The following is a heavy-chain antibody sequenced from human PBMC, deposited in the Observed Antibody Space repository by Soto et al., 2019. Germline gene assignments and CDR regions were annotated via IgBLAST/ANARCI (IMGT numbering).Heavy chain of an antibody. J-gene: IGHJ5*02. CDR3: ARENQVACTXWLDP. D-gene: IGHD6-19*01. CDR2: VHTSGST. CDR1: GNSISSYF. Sequence: PPETLSLTCTVSGNSISSYFWSWIRQPAGKGLEWILRVHTSGSTTYNPSLKSRVTMSVDTSKSQFSLKLTSVTAADTAVYYCARENQVACTXWLDPWVQGTLXAXS. V-gene: IGHV4-4*07.